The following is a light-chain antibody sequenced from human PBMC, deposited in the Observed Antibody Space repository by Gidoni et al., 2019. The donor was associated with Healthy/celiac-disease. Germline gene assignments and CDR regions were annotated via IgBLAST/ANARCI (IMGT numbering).Light chain of an antibody. CDR2: DAS. V-gene: IGKV3-11*01. CDR3: QQRSNWPPGLT. CDR1: QSVSSY. Sequence: EIVLTQSPATLSLSPGERATLSCRASQSVSSYLAWYRQKPGQAHRLRIYDASNRATGIPARFSGSGSGTDFALTISSLEPEDFAVYYCQQRSNWPPGLTFGGGTKVEIK. J-gene: IGKJ4*01.